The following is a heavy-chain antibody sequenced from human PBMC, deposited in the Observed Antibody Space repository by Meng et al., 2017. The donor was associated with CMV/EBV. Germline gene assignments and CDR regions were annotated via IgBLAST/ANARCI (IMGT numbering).Heavy chain of an antibody. CDR2: IYYSGST. CDR3: AKHGDYNWFDP. V-gene: IGHV4-31*03. D-gene: IGHD3-3*01. J-gene: IGHJ5*02. CDR1: GGYISTGRYY. Sequence: CTVSGGYISTGRYYWSWIRQDPGKGLEWIGYIYYSGSTFYNPPLKSRVTMSIDTSKNQFSMNLRSVTAADTAIYYCAKHGDYNWFDPWGQGTLVTVSS.